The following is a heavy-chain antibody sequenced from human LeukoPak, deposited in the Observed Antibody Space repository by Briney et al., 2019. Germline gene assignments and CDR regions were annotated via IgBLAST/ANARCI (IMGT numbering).Heavy chain of an antibody. CDR2: ISGSGGST. CDR1: GFTFSSYA. J-gene: IGHJ3*02. CDR3: ARDLEQLVLGAFDI. D-gene: IGHD6-13*01. V-gene: IGHV3-23*01. Sequence: PGGSLRLSCAASGFTFSSYAMSWVRQAPGKGLEWVSAISGSGGSTYYADSVKGRFTISRDNSKNSLYLQMNSLRAEDTAVYYCARDLEQLVLGAFDIWGQGTMVTVSS.